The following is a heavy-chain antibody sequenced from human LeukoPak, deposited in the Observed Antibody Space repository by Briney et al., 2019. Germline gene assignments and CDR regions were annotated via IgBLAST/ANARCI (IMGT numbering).Heavy chain of an antibody. Sequence: SETLSLTCTVSGYSISSGYYWGWIRQPPGKGLEWIGSIYHSGSTYYNPSLKSRVTLSVDTSKNQFSLKLSSVTAADTAVYYCARGGGPLQSFDYWGQGTLVTVSS. CDR1: GYSISSGYY. CDR3: ARGGGPLQSFDY. D-gene: IGHD4-11*01. J-gene: IGHJ4*02. CDR2: IYHSGST. V-gene: IGHV4-38-2*02.